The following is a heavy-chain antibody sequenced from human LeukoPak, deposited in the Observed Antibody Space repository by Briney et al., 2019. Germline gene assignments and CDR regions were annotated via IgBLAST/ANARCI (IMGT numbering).Heavy chain of an antibody. J-gene: IGHJ6*02. CDR1: GFTFSSYG. CDR3: ARMVRGVITPGYGMDV. CDR2: IWYDGSKK. D-gene: IGHD3-10*01. Sequence: GGSLRLSCAASGFTFSSYGMHWVRQAPGKGLEWVAVIWYDGSKKYYADSVKGQFTISRDDSKNTLYLQMNSLRAEDTAVYYCARMVRGVITPGYGMDVWGQGTTVTVSS. V-gene: IGHV3-33*01.